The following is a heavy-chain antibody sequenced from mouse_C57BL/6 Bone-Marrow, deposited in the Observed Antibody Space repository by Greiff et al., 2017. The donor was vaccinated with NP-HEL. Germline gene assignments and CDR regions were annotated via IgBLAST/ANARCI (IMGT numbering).Heavy chain of an antibody. V-gene: IGHV14-4*01. CDR1: GFNIKDDY. D-gene: IGHD1-1*01. J-gene: IGHJ4*01. CDR2: IDPENGDT. Sequence: VQLQQSGAELVRPGASVKLSCTASGFNIKDDYMHWVKQRPEQGLEWIGWIDPENGDTEYASKFQGKATITADTSSNTAYLQLSSLTSEDTAVFYCTNYYGRMDYWGQGTSVTVSS. CDR3: TNYYGRMDY.